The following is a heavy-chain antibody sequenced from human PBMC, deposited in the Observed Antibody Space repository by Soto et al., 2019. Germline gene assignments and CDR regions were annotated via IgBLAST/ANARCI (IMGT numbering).Heavy chain of an antibody. Sequence: RGSLRLSCGGSVVIFGGSAIHWCRQASGKGLEWVGRIRSRANNYATSAAVSVRGRFTFSRDDSKNTSYLQMNTLKTDDTAIYYCCRGQGAPIGDYYDHGLDVWGQGTPVTVSS. CDR2: IRSRANNYAT. J-gene: IGHJ6*02. CDR3: CRGQGAPIGDYYDHGLDV. CDR1: VVIFGGSA. V-gene: IGHV3-73*01. D-gene: IGHD2-2*02.